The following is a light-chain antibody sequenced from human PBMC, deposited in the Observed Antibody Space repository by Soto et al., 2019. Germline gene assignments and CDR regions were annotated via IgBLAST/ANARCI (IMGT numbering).Light chain of an antibody. J-gene: IGLJ1*01. CDR1: SSDVGGYNY. Sequence: QSVLTQPASVSGSPGQSITISCTGTSSDVGGYNYASWYQHHPGKAPKLMIYEVTNRPSGVSIRFSGSKSGTTASLTISGLQAEDEADYYCLSFTSSFTDIFGTGTKVTVL. V-gene: IGLV2-14*01. CDR3: LSFTSSFTDI. CDR2: EVT.